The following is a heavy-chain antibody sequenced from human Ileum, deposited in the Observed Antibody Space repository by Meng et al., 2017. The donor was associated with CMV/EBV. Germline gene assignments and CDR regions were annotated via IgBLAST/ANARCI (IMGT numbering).Heavy chain of an antibody. CDR3: ASLWEGGF. J-gene: IGHJ1*01. CDR1: GFTFGNFW. D-gene: IGHD1-26*01. Sequence: GESLKISCAASGFTFGNFWMYWVRQAPGKGLEYMANIKQDGGQKYYADSIKGRFTISRDNARNSLYLQMNSLRAEDTAVYYCASLWEGGFWGQGTLVTVSS. V-gene: IGHV3-7*01. CDR2: IKQDGGQK.